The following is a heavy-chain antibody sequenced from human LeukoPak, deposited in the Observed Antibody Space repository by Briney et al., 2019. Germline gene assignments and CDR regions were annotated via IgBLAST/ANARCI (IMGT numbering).Heavy chain of an antibody. CDR1: GFSFSRYA. CDR3: AKEGRPNSGGGFFDY. V-gene: IGHV3-23*01. J-gene: IGHJ4*02. Sequence: WGSLRLSCAASGFSFSRYAMGWVRQAPGKGLEWVSTVNESGGRTYYADSVKGRFTMSRDNSRSTLYLQMNSLRAEDTAVYYCAKEGRPNSGGGFFDYWGQGTRVTVSS. D-gene: IGHD5-12*01. CDR2: VNESGGRT.